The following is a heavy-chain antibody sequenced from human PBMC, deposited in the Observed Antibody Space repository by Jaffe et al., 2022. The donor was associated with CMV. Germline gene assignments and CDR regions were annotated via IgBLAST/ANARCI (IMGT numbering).Heavy chain of an antibody. J-gene: IGHJ6*02. V-gene: IGHV1-24*01. D-gene: IGHD2-2*01. CDR3: ATAPPPVEYQLLRARAVYYYGMDV. CDR2: FDPEDGET. CDR1: GYTLTELS. Sequence: QVQLVQSGAEVKKPGASVKVSCKVSGYTLTELSMHWVRQAPGKGLEWMGGFDPEDGETIYAQKFQGRVTMTEDTSTDTAYMELSSLRSEDTAVYYCATAPPPVEYQLLRARAVYYYGMDVWGQGTTVTVSS.